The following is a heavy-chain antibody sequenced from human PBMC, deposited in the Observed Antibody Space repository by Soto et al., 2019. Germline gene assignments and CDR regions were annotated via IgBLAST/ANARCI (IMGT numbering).Heavy chain of an antibody. D-gene: IGHD3-3*01. CDR2: ISGSGGST. CDR3: AKDIRIFWSGYYNPGYFDY. V-gene: IGHV3-23*01. CDR1: GFTFSSYA. Sequence: PGGSLRLSCAASGFTFSSYAMSWVRQAPGKGLEWVSAISGSGGSTYYADSVKGRFTISRDNSKNTLYLQMNSLRAEDTAVYYCAKDIRIFWSGYYNPGYFDYWSQGTLVTVSS. J-gene: IGHJ4*02.